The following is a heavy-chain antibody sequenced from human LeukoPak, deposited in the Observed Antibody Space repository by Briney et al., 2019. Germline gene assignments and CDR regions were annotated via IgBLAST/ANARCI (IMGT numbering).Heavy chain of an antibody. D-gene: IGHD6-19*01. CDR3: ARVGGIAVAGTFILDY. CDR1: GDSFSSNDYF. V-gene: IGHV4-39*01. J-gene: IGHJ4*02. Sequence: SETLSLTCSVSGDSFSSNDYFWAWIRQPPGKGLEWIGSTSYGGSTYYNPSLKSRGTISVDTSRKQFSLKLSSVTAAADTAVYYCARVGGIAVAGTFILDYWGQGTLVTVSS. CDR2: TSYGGST.